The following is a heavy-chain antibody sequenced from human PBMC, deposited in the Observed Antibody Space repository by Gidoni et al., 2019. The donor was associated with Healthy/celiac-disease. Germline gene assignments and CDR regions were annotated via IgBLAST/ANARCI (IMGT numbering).Heavy chain of an antibody. CDR3: ARLNCGGDCYSDY. CDR1: GGSISSGDYY. J-gene: IGHJ4*02. V-gene: IGHV4-30-4*01. Sequence: ESGPGLVKPSQTLSLTCTVSGGSISSGDYYWSWIRQPPGKGLEWIGYIYYSGSTYYNPSLKSRVTISVDTSKNQFSLKLSSVTAADTAVYYCARLNCGGDCYSDYWGQGTLVTVSS. CDR2: IYYSGST. D-gene: IGHD2-21*02.